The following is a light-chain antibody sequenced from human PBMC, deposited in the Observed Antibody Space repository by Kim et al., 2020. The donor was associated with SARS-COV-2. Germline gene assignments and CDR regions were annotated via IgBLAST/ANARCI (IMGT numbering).Light chain of an antibody. Sequence: QSITISCTGTSSDLGAYDYVSWYQHHPGEAPKLMISDVNKRPSGVSNRFSGSKSGNTASLTISGLRPEDESDYYCSSYASSGTWVFGGGTQLTVL. CDR2: DVN. J-gene: IGLJ2*01. CDR1: SSDLGAYDY. CDR3: SSYASSGTWV. V-gene: IGLV2-14*03.